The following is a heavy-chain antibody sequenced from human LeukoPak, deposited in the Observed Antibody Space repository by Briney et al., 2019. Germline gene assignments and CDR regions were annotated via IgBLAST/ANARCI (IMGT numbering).Heavy chain of an antibody. Sequence: WASVKVSCKASGYTFTSYGISWVRQAPGQGLEWMGWISAYNGNTNYAQKLQGRVTMTTDTSTSTAYMELRSLRSDDTAVYYCARIGHGDYGAIFGRSFDFWGQGTLVTVSS. J-gene: IGHJ4*02. V-gene: IGHV1-18*01. CDR2: ISAYNGNT. CDR1: GYTFTSYG. D-gene: IGHD4-17*01. CDR3: ARIGHGDYGAIFGRSFDF.